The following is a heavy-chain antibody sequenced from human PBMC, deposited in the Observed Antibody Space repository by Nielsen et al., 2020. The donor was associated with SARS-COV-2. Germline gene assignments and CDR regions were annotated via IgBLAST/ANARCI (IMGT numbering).Heavy chain of an antibody. D-gene: IGHD5-18*01. CDR2: IYHSGST. CDR1: GGSISSSNW. CDR3: ARAPGVQLWFNGMDV. J-gene: IGHJ6*02. Sequence: GSLRLSCAVSGGSISSSNWWSWVRQPPGKGLEWIGEIYHSGSTNYNPSLKSRVTVSVDKSKNQFSLKLSSVTAADTAVYYCARAPGVQLWFNGMDVWGQGTTVTVSS. V-gene: IGHV4-4*02.